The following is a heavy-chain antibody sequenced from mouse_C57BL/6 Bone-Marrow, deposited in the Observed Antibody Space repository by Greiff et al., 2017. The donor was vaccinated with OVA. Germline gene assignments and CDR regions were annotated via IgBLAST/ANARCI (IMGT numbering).Heavy chain of an antibody. CDR1: GYTFTSYW. CDR3: ARRGLLRPYWYFDV. CDR2: IYPGSGST. V-gene: IGHV1-55*01. Sequence: QVQLQQPGAELVKPGASVKMSCKASGYTFTSYWITWVKQRPGQGLEWIGDIYPGSGSTNYNEKFKGKATLTVDTSSSTAYMQLSSLTSEDSAVYYCARRGLLRPYWYFDVWGTGTTVTGSS. D-gene: IGHD1-2*01. J-gene: IGHJ1*03.